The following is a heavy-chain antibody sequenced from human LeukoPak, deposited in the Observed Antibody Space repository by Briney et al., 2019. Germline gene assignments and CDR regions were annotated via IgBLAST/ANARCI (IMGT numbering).Heavy chain of an antibody. CDR2: IRYDGSNK. CDR3: AGGITGTTGWFDP. V-gene: IGHV3-30*02. J-gene: IGHJ5*02. D-gene: IGHD1-7*01. Sequence: GGSLRLSCAASGFTFSSYGMHWVRQAPGKGLEWVAFIRYDGSNKYYADSVKGRFTISRDNSKNTLYLQMNSLRAEDTAVYYCAGGITGTTGWFDPWGQGTLVTVSS. CDR1: GFTFSSYG.